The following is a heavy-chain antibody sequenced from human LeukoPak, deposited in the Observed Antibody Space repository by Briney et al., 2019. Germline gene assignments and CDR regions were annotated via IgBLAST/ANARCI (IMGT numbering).Heavy chain of an antibody. Sequence: GGSLRLSCAASGFTFDDYAMHWVRQAPGKGLEWVSGISWNSGSIGYADSVKGRFTISRDNAEDSVYLQMNSLRVEDTAVYYCARTYDFGVGPPGDAFDNWGQGTLVTVSS. D-gene: IGHD3-3*01. CDR1: GFTFDDYA. CDR2: ISWNSGSI. J-gene: IGHJ3*02. CDR3: ARTYDFGVGPPGDAFDN. V-gene: IGHV3-9*01.